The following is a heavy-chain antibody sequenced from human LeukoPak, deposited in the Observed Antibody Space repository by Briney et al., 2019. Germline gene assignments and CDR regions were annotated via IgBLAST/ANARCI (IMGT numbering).Heavy chain of an antibody. V-gene: IGHV1-46*01. CDR1: GYTFTSYY. Sequence: VASVKVSCKASGYTFTSYYMHWVRQAPGQGLEWMGIINPSGGSTSYAQKFQGRVTMTRDMSTSTVYMELISLRSEDTAVYYRARVQILSIAVAGAKAFDIWGQGTMVTVSS. J-gene: IGHJ3*02. CDR3: ARVQILSIAVAGAKAFDI. CDR2: INPSGGST. D-gene: IGHD6-19*01.